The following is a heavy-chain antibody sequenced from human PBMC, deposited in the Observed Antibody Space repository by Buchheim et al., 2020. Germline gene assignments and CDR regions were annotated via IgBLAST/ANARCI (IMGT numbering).Heavy chain of an antibody. J-gene: IGHJ4*02. Sequence: QVQLQESGPGLVKPSETLSLTCTVSGGSISSYYWSWIRQPPGKGLEWIGYIYYSGSTNYNPPLKSRVTISVETSKNQFHLQLSSVTAADTAVYYCARGDYYDSSGYYTGFDYWGQGTL. D-gene: IGHD3-22*01. V-gene: IGHV4-59*01. CDR3: ARGDYYDSSGYYTGFDY. CDR2: IYYSGST. CDR1: GGSISSYY.